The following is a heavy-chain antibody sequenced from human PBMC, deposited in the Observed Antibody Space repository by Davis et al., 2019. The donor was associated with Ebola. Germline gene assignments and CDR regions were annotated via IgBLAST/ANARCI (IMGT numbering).Heavy chain of an antibody. Sequence: GESLKISCAASGFTFSRSDMNWVRQATGRGLEWVSATGTTGDTYYPGSVRGRFTVSRDDAKGFFYLHMDSLRVEDTAVYYCARAPPGSRFRLDHWGQGTLVTVSS. CDR2: TGTTGDT. CDR3: ARAPPGSRFRLDH. D-gene: IGHD2-15*01. J-gene: IGHJ4*02. CDR1: GFTFSRSD. V-gene: IGHV3-13*01.